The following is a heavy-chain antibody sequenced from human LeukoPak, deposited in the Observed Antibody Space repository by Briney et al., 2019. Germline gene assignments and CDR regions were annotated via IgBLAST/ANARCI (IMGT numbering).Heavy chain of an antibody. J-gene: IGHJ4*02. V-gene: IGHV4-59*01. CDR2: LNYSGST. CDR1: GGSISSYF. D-gene: IGHD6-19*01. Sequence: SETLSLTCTVPGGSISSYFWSWIRQPPGKGLEWIGYLNYSGSTNFNPSLESRVTISVDTSKNQFSLKLSSVTAADTAVYYCARARAVAGTWDFDFWGQGTLVTVSS. CDR3: ARARAVAGTWDFDF.